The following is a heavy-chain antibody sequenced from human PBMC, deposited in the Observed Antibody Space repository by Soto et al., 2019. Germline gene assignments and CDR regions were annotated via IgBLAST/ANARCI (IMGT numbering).Heavy chain of an antibody. CDR3: ATGIFGVVIGDLYGMDV. V-gene: IGHV1-18*01. J-gene: IGHJ6*02. CDR2: ISAYNGNT. Sequence: ASVKVSCKASGYTFTSYGISWVRQAPGQGLEWMGWISAYNGNTNYAQKLQGRVTMTTDTSTSTAYMELRSLRSDDTAVYYCATGIFGVVIGDLYGMDVWGQGTTVTVSS. D-gene: IGHD3-3*01. CDR1: GYTFTSYG.